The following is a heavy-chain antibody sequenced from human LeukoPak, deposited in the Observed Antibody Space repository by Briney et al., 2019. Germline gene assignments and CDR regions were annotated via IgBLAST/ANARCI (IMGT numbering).Heavy chain of an antibody. CDR1: GGSISSGSYY. V-gene: IGHV4-61*02. Sequence: SETLSLTCTVSGGSISSGSYYWSWIRQPAGKGLEWIGRIYTSGSTNYNPSLKSRVAISVDTSKDQFSLKLSSVTAADTAVYYCARTKNGTGGYYYYYMDVWGKGTTVTVSS. D-gene: IGHD2-8*02. J-gene: IGHJ6*03. CDR2: IYTSGST. CDR3: ARTKNGTGGYYYYYMDV.